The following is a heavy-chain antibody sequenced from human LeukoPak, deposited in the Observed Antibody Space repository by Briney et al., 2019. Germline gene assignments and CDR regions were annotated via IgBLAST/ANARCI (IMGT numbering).Heavy chain of an antibody. J-gene: IGHJ4*02. CDR2: INHSGST. CDR1: GGSFSGYY. CDR3: ARYRYSSGWYETIYYFGY. Sequence: PSETLSLTCAVYGGSFSGYYWSWIRQPPGKGLEWIGEINHSGSTNYNPSLKSRVTISVDTSKNQFSLKLSSVTAADTAVYYCARYRYSSGWYETIYYFGYWGQGTLVTVSS. D-gene: IGHD6-19*01. V-gene: IGHV4-34*01.